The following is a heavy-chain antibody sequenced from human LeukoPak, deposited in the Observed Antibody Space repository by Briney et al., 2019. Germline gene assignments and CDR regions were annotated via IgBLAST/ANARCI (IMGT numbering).Heavy chain of an antibody. Sequence: GGSLRLSCAASGFTFSSYSMHWVRQAPGKGLEWVAVISYDGSKKYYADSVKGRFTISRDNSKNTLYLQMNSLRAEDTAVYYCAKTESYYTFGGVIAPDYWGQGTLVTVSS. CDR2: ISYDGSKK. CDR3: AKTESYYTFGGVIAPDY. V-gene: IGHV3-30*18. D-gene: IGHD3-16*02. J-gene: IGHJ4*02. CDR1: GFTFSSYS.